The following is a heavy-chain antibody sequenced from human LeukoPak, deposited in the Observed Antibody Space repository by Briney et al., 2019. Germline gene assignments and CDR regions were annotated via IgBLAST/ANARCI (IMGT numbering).Heavy chain of an antibody. CDR1: GFTFSSYW. J-gene: IGHJ4*02. V-gene: IGHV3-7*01. CDR2: IKQDGSQR. D-gene: IGHD5-18*01. CDR3: ARGDGYSYGPTGYYFDY. Sequence: GGSLRLSCAASGFTFSSYWMSWLRQAPGKGLEWVANIKQDGSQRDYVNSVKGRFTISRDNAKNSLYLQMNSLRAEDTAVYYCARGDGYSYGPTGYYFDYWGQGTLVAVSS.